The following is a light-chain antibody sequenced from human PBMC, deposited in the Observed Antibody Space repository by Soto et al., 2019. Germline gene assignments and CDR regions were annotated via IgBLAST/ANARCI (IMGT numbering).Light chain of an antibody. Sequence: QSVLTQPPSASGSPGQSVTISCTGTSSDVGGYYYVSWYQQHPGKAPKLMIYEVNKRPSGVPDRFSGSKSGNTASLTVSGLQADDEAYYYCSAYAGRNNFYVFGTGTKLTVL. CDR1: SSDVGGYYY. J-gene: IGLJ1*01. V-gene: IGLV2-8*01. CDR2: EVN. CDR3: SAYAGRNNFYV.